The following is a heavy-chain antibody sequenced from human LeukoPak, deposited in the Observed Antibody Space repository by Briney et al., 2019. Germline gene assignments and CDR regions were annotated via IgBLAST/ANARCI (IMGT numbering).Heavy chain of an antibody. Sequence: PSETLSLTCTVSGGSISSYYWSWIRQPPGKGLEWIGHIYYSGSTHYNPSLKSRVTISVDTSKNQFSLKLFSVTAADTAVYYCARGRDDYNFAYWGQGTLVTVSS. CDR2: IYYSGST. D-gene: IGHD5-24*01. CDR1: GGSISSYY. CDR3: ARGRDDYNFAY. V-gene: IGHV4-59*12. J-gene: IGHJ4*02.